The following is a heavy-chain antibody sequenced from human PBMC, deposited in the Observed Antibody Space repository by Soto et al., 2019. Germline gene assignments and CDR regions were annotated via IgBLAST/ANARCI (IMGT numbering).Heavy chain of an antibody. CDR2: ISPYSGNT. J-gene: IGHJ6*02. D-gene: IGHD3-16*01. CDR3: AMVDNYVTPTPQDV. CDR1: GYIFVNYG. Sequence: QVQLVQSGDEVRKPGSSVKVSCKASGYIFVNYGIAWVRQAPGQELEWMGWISPYSGNTHYASTVQGRRTMTTDTSTGTADMDLGSLTSDETSVYYCAMVDNYVTPTPQDVCAQGTTVTVSS. V-gene: IGHV1-18*01.